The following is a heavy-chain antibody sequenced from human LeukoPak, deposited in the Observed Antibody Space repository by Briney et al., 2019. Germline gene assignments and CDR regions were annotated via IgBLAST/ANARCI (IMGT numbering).Heavy chain of an antibody. CDR1: GGSIRSYY. D-gene: IGHD4-23*01. J-gene: IGHJ4*02. V-gene: IGHV4-59*01. CDR3: ARGRNDNGGMFFDS. Sequence: SETLSLTCTVSGGSIRSYYWSWIRQAPGKGLEWIGFISYSGYTSYSPSLKSRDAISVDTSKSQFSLRLTSVTAADTATYYCARGRNDNGGMFFDSWAQGTLVTVSS. CDR2: ISYSGYT.